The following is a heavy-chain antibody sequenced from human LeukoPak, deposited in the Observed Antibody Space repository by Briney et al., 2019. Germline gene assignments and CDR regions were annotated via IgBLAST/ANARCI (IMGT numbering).Heavy chain of an antibody. CDR2: INRDGSRT. CDR1: GFTFSNHW. D-gene: IGHD5-18*01. CDR3: ARGGSDTAMAHDY. V-gene: IGHV3-74*01. Sequence: GGSLRLSCAASGFTFSNHWMHWVRQAPGKGLMWVSRINRDGSRTDYADSVKGRFTISRDDAKNTLYLQVNSLGAEDTAVYFCARGGSDTAMAHDYWGQGTLVTVSS. J-gene: IGHJ4*02.